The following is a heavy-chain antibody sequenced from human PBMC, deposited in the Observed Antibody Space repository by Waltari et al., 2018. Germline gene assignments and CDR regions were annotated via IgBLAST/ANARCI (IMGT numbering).Heavy chain of an antibody. D-gene: IGHD6-19*01. CDR1: GYTFSDEH. Sequence: QVQLVQSGAEVKKPGASVKISCKASGYTFSDEHIHWERQAPGQGLEWMGWINLNTGGTNYAQKFQGRVTLTRDMSISTAFMDVSRLGSDDTATYYCARDPPGEDGLADVLDIWGQGTMVIVSS. V-gene: IGHV1-2*02. CDR2: INLNTGGT. J-gene: IGHJ3*02. CDR3: ARDPPGEDGLADVLDI.